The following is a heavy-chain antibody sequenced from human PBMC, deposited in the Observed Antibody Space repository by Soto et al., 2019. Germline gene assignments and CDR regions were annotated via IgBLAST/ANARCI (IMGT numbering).Heavy chain of an antibody. J-gene: IGHJ4*02. CDR1: GFTFSSYG. Sequence: QVQLVESGGGVVQPGRSLRLSCAASGFTFSSYGMHWVRQAPGKGLEWVAVISYDGSNKYYADSVKGRFTISRDNSKNTLYLQMNSLRAEDTAVYYCAKDRSVMEYYFDYWGQGTLVTVSS. V-gene: IGHV3-30*18. CDR2: ISYDGSNK. D-gene: IGHD2-21*01. CDR3: AKDRSVMEYYFDY.